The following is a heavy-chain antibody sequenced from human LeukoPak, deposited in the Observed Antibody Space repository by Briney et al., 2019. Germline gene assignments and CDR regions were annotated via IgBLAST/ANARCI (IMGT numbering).Heavy chain of an antibody. CDR3: ARDPNGDYIGAFDF. CDR1: GFTFNNYV. V-gene: IGHV3-23*01. Sequence: GGSLRLSCAASGFTFNNYVVMWVREAQGPGLEWVSAITGGGRTYYADSVKGRFTISRDNSKNTLYLQMNRLRAEDTARYFCARDPNGDYIGAFDFLGQGTVVTVSS. D-gene: IGHD4-17*01. CDR2: ITGGGRT. J-gene: IGHJ3*01.